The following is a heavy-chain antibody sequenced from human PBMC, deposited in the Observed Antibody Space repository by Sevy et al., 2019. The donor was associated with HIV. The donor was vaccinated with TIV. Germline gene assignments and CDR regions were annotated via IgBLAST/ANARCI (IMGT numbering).Heavy chain of an antibody. J-gene: IGHJ3*02. CDR1: GFTFSSYW. CDR3: AREKTIFGAVIIHDAFDI. D-gene: IGHD3-3*01. Sequence: GGSLRLSCAASGFTFSSYWMSWVRQAPGKGLEWVANIKQDGNEKYYVDSVKGRFTISRDNAKNSLYLQMNSLRAEDTAVYYCAREKTIFGAVIIHDAFDIWGQGTMVTVSS. CDR2: IKQDGNEK. V-gene: IGHV3-7*01.